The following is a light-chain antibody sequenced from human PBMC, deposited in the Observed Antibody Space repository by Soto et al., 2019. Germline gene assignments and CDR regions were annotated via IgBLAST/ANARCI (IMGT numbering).Light chain of an antibody. J-gene: IGLJ3*02. CDR3: QTWDTGIRV. Sequence: QSVLTQSPAASASLGASVKLTCTLSSGHSSYAIAWHQQQPEKGPRYLMRVNSDGSHSKGDGIPDRFSGSSSGAERYLTIFSLQSDDEADYYCQTWDTGIRVFGGGTKLTVL. CDR1: SGHSSYA. V-gene: IGLV4-69*01. CDR2: VNSDGSH.